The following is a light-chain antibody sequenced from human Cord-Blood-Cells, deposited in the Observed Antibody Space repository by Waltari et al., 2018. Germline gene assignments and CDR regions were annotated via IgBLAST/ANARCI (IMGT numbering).Light chain of an antibody. CDR3: QQYNSYPWT. CDR1: QCISSW. Sequence: IQMTQSPSTLSASVGDRVTITCRASQCISSWLAWYQQEPGKAPKFSIYKASSLESWVPSRFSGSASGTEFTLTISSLQPDDFATYYCQQYNSYPWTFGQGTKVEIK. J-gene: IGKJ1*01. V-gene: IGKV1-5*03. CDR2: KAS.